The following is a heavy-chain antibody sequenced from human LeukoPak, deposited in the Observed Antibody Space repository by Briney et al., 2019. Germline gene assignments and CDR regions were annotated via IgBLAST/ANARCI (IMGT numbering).Heavy chain of an antibody. D-gene: IGHD3-3*01. J-gene: IGHJ4*02. Sequence: ASVKVSSKPSVYTFTSYYMHWVRQAPGQGLEWMGIINPSGGSTSYAQKFQGRVTMTRDTSTSTVYMELSSLRSEDTAVYYCARGLQRITIFGVVKNGDYWGQGTLVTVSS. V-gene: IGHV1-46*01. CDR3: ARGLQRITIFGVVKNGDY. CDR2: INPSGGST. CDR1: VYTFTSYY.